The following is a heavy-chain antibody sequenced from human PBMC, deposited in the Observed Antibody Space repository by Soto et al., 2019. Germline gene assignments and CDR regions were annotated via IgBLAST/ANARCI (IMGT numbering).Heavy chain of an antibody. D-gene: IGHD3-22*01. J-gene: IGHJ5*02. CDR1: GGSISSSNW. CDR2: IYHSGST. Sequence: QVQLQESGPGLVKPSGTLSLTCAVSGGSISSSNWWSWVRQPPGKGLEWIGVIYHSGSTNYNPSLKSRVTISVDKSKNQFSLKLSSVTAADTAVYYCARGSKTYYYDSSGYYYPWGQGTLVTVSS. CDR3: ARGSKTYYYDSSGYYYP. V-gene: IGHV4-4*02.